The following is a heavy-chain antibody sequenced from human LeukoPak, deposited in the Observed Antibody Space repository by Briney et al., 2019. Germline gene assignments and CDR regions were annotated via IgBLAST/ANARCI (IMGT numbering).Heavy chain of an antibody. J-gene: IGHJ6*03. D-gene: IGHD6-13*01. CDR3: ARVSDSSTWYVLDYMDV. CDR2: ISYDGSNK. Sequence: PGGSLRLSCAASGFTFSSYAMHWVRQAPGKGLEWVAVISYDGSNKYYADSVKGRFTISRDNSKNTLYLQMNSLRAEDTAVYYCARVSDSSTWYVLDYMDVWGKGTTVTVSS. V-gene: IGHV3-30-3*01. CDR1: GFTFSSYA.